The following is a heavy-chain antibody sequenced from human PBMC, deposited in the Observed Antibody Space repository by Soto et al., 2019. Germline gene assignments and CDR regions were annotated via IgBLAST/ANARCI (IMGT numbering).Heavy chain of an antibody. Sequence: QVQLQESGPGLVKPSETLSLTCTVSGGSISSYYWSWIRQPPGKGLEWIGYIYYSGSTNYNPSLKSRVTISVDTSQSQFSLQLSSVTAADTAVHYCARRYGPGFDYWGKGTLVTVSS. D-gene: IGHD4-17*01. V-gene: IGHV4-59*08. CDR1: GGSISSYY. CDR3: ARRYGPGFDY. CDR2: IYYSGST. J-gene: IGHJ4*02.